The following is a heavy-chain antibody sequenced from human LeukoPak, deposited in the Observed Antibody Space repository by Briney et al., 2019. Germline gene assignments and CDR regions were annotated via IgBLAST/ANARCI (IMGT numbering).Heavy chain of an antibody. D-gene: IGHD1-1*01. CDR1: GFTFSRYW. CDR2: IKEDGSEK. CDR3: ASRMRDWNDGLDY. J-gene: IGHJ4*02. V-gene: IGHV3-7*01. Sequence: PGGSLRLSCAASGFTFSRYWMSWVRQAPGKGLEWVANIKEDGSEKYYVEPVKGRCTISRDNAKKSLYLQMNSLRAEDTAVYYCASRMRDWNDGLDYWGQGTLVTVSS.